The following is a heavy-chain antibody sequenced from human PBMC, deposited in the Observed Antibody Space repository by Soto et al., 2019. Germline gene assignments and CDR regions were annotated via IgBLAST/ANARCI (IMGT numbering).Heavy chain of an antibody. CDR1: GFTFSSYA. D-gene: IGHD5-18*01. CDR2: ISYDGSNK. J-gene: IGHJ4*02. Sequence: GGSLRLSCTASGFTFSSYAMHWVCQAPGKGLEWVAVISYDGSNKYYADSVKGRFTISRDNSKNTLYLQMNSLRAEDTAVYYCAXDLGYSYGRNPNGLFDYWGQGTLVTVSS. CDR3: AXDLGYSYGRNPNGLFDY. V-gene: IGHV3-30-3*01.